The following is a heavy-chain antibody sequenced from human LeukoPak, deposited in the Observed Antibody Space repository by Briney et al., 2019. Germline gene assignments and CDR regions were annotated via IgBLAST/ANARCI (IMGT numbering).Heavy chain of an antibody. Sequence: GGSLRLSCAPSRFTFSDYNMSSVREAPGKGVERGSYISSSGSTLYNADSPKGRFTISRDNAKNSLYLQMNSLIAEDTAEYYCARDVGYCSSTSCPFNYYYGMDVWGQGTTVTVSS. CDR1: RFTFSDYN. CDR2: ISSSGSTL. CDR3: ARDVGYCSSTSCPFNYYYGMDV. J-gene: IGHJ6*02. V-gene: IGHV3-11*01. D-gene: IGHD2-2*01.